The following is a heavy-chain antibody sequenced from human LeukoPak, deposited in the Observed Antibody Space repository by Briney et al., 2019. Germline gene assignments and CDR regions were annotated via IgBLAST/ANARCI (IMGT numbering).Heavy chain of an antibody. CDR2: ISYDGSNK. D-gene: IGHD2-8*01. CDR3: ARDQLCTNGVCGYFDY. CDR1: GFTFSTYW. J-gene: IGHJ4*02. V-gene: IGHV3-30-3*01. Sequence: GGSLRLSCAASGFTFSTYWMHWVRQAPGKGLEWVAVISYDGSNKYYADSVKGRFTISRDNSKNTLYLQMNSLRAEDTAVYYCARDQLCTNGVCGYFDYWGQGTLVTVSS.